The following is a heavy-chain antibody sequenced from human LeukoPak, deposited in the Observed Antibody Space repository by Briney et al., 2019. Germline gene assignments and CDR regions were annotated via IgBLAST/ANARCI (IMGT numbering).Heavy chain of an antibody. CDR1: GGSISSGSYY. D-gene: IGHD4-17*01. CDR2: IYYSGST. J-gene: IGHJ6*03. Sequence: SETLSLTCTVSGGSISSGSYYWSWIRQPPGKGLEWIGYIYYSGSTNYNPSLKSRVTISVDTSKNQFSLKLSSVTAADTAVYYCARGWDGDRGYYYYYMDAWGKGTTVTVSS. V-gene: IGHV4-61*01. CDR3: ARGWDGDRGYYYYYMDA.